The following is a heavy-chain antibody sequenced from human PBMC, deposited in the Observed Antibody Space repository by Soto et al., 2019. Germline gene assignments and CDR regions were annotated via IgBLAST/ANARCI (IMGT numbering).Heavy chain of an antibody. CDR2: ISGHDGKT. D-gene: IGHD2-15*01. J-gene: IGHJ4*02. CDR1: GYTFANYG. V-gene: IGHV1-18*04. CDR3: ARDSAFLFGSTGYFDY. Sequence: QVELKQSGAAVKKPGASVKVSCRASGYTFANYGITWVRLAPGQGLQWMGWISGHDGKTKSNKNLQGRITMTTDTSTNPAYLELKNLKSEDTAIYYCARDSAFLFGSTGYFDYWGQGTLVSVSS.